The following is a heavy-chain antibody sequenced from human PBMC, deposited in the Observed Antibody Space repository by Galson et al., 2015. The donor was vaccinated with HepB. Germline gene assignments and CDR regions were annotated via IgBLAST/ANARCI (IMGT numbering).Heavy chain of an antibody. CDR2: TSYDGSNK. V-gene: IGHV3-30-3*01. CDR3: ASQVTVTPRGAFDI. Sequence: SLRLSCAASGFTFSSYAMHWVRQAPGKGLEWVAVTSYDGSNKYYADSVKGRFTISRDNSKNTLYLQMNSLRAEDTAVYYCASQVTVTPRGAFDIWGQGTMVTVSS. D-gene: IGHD4-23*01. J-gene: IGHJ3*02. CDR1: GFTFSSYA.